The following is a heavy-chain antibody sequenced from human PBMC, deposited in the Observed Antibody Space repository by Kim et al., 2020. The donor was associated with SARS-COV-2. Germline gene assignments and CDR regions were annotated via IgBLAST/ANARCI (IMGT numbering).Heavy chain of an antibody. CDR3: TTALLAYCGGDCYSDY. V-gene: IGHV3-15*01. J-gene: IGHJ4*02. Sequence: GGSLRLSCAASGFTFSNAWMSWVRQAPGKGLEWVGRIKSKTDGGTTDYAAPVKGRFTISRDDSKNTLYLQMNSLKTEDTAVYYCTTALLAYCGGDCYSDYWGQGTLVTVSS. CDR1: GFTFSNAW. CDR2: IKSKTDGGTT. D-gene: IGHD2-21*02.